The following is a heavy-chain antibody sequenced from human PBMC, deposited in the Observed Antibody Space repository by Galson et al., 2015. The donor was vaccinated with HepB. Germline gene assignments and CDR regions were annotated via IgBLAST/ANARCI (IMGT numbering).Heavy chain of an antibody. J-gene: IGHJ4*02. CDR1: GQSITSSYY. D-gene: IGHD2-21*02. CDR2: IYHTGNT. Sequence: LSLTCDVSGQSITSSYYWGWVRQPPGRWPEWIASIYHTGNTYYNPSFRRRATLPADSSKNQFSLKLSFVTAADTAKYYCVRDVYCGGDCYYIDSWGQGTLVTVSS. CDR3: VRDVYCGGDCYYIDS. V-gene: IGHV4-38-2*02.